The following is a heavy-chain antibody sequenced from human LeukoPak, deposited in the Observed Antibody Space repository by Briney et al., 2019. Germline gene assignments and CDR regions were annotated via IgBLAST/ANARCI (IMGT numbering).Heavy chain of an antibody. J-gene: IGHJ4*02. D-gene: IGHD5-24*01. CDR2: IYYSGST. CDR3: ARVPLEVEMATDGYFDY. Sequence: SETLSLTCAVSGFSISNGYYWVWIRQPPGKGLEWIGYIYYSGSTNYNPSLKSRVTISVDTSKNQFSLKLSSVTAADTAVYSCARVPLEVEMATDGYFDYWGQGTLVTVSS. CDR1: GFSISNGYY. V-gene: IGHV4-61*01.